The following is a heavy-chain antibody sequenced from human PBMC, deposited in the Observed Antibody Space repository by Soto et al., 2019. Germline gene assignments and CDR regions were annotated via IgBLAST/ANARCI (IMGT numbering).Heavy chain of an antibody. CDR2: IIPILGIA. Sequence: ASVKVSCKASGGTFSSYTISWVRQAPGQGLEWMGRIIPILGIANYAQKFQGRVTITADKSTSTAYMELSSLRSEDTAVYYCARGGQQLPPGAEYFQHWGQGTLVTVSS. CDR1: GGTFSSYT. CDR3: ARGGQQLPPGAEYFQH. V-gene: IGHV1-69*02. J-gene: IGHJ1*01. D-gene: IGHD6-13*01.